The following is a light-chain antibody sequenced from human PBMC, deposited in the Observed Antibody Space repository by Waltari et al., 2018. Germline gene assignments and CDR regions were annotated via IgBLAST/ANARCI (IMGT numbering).Light chain of an antibody. Sequence: QSVLTQPPSASGTPGQRVTIPCSGSSSNIGSNTVNWYQQLPGTAPKLLLYSNNQPPSGFPDRFSGSKSGTSASLAISGLQSEDEADYYCAAWDDSLNGWVFGGGTKLTVL. CDR3: AAWDDSLNGWV. CDR1: SSNIGSNT. J-gene: IGLJ3*02. CDR2: SNN. V-gene: IGLV1-44*01.